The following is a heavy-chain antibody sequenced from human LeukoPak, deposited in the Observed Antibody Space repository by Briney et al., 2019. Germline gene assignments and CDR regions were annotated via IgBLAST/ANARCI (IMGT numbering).Heavy chain of an antibody. V-gene: IGHV1-8*03. CDR1: GYTFTSYD. Sequence: ASVKVSCTASGYTFTSYDINWVRQATGQGLEWMGWMNPNSGNTGYAQKFQGRVTITRNTSISTAYMELSSLRSEDTAVYYCARGSGTVVPAAMSCWGQGTLVTVSS. CDR2: MNPNSGNT. CDR3: ARGSGTVVPAAMSC. D-gene: IGHD2-2*01. J-gene: IGHJ4*02.